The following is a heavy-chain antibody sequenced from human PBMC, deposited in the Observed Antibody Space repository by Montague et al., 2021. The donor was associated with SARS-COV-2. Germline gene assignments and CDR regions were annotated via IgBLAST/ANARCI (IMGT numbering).Heavy chain of an antibody. J-gene: IGHJ6*02. CDR2: INYSWST. Sequence: SETLSLTCAVYGGSFSSNYCGWIRQPPGKGLEWIGSINYSWSTYYNSSPKSRVPIPVDTSKNQFYLELSSVTVAAAAVYYCARLWDTVYCYYGIDVWGQGTTVTVSS. D-gene: IGHD1-26*01. V-gene: IGHV4-39*01. CDR1: GGSFSSNY. CDR3: ARLWDTVYCYYGIDV.